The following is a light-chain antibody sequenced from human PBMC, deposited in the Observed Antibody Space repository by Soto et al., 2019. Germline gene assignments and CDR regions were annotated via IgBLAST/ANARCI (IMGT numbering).Light chain of an antibody. J-gene: IGKJ3*01. Sequence: DIQMTQSPSSLSASVGDRVTITCQASQNINNYLNWYQQKPGKVPKLLIYATSTLQSGVPSRFSGSGFGTDFTLTISSLQPEDVATYYCQKHNSAPLFFGPGTKVDIK. CDR1: QNINNY. CDR3: QKHNSAPLF. V-gene: IGKV1-27*01. CDR2: ATS.